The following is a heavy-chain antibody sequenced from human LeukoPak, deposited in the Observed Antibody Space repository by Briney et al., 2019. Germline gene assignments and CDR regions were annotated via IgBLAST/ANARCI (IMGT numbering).Heavy chain of an antibody. Sequence: GESLKISFKGFGYSFTSYWIAWVRPMPGKGLEWMGIIYPGDSDTRYSPSFQGQVTISADKSINTAYLQWSSLKASDTATYYCARRYDNTGYYVYWGQGTLVTVSS. CDR2: IYPGDSDT. CDR1: GYSFTSYW. D-gene: IGHD3-22*01. V-gene: IGHV5-51*01. J-gene: IGHJ4*02. CDR3: ARRYDNTGYYVY.